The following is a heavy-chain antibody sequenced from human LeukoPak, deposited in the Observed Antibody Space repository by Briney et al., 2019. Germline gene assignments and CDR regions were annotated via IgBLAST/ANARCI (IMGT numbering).Heavy chain of an antibody. CDR1: GFTFSGYS. V-gene: IGHV3-21*03. D-gene: IGHD3-9*01. Sequence: GGSLRLSCAGSGFTFSGYSLNWVRQAPGKGQEWVSSITSSGSSMYYADSVKGRFTISRDNAESSVYLQMNSLRVDDTGLYYCTRDIDDVLTGDDAFDVWGQGTVVTVSS. J-gene: IGHJ3*01. CDR3: TRDIDDVLTGDDAFDV. CDR2: ITSSGSSM.